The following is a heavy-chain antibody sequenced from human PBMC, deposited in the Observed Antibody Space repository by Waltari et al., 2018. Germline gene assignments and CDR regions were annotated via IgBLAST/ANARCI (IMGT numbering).Heavy chain of an antibody. CDR1: GFTFSSYE. V-gene: IGHV3-23*04. CDR3: AKDYGSGSYYNYYFDY. Sequence: EVQLVESGGGLVKPGGSLRLSCAASGFTFSSYEMNWVRQAPGKGLEWVSAISGSGGSTYYADSVKGRFTISRDNSKNTLYLQMNSLRAEDTAVYYCAKDYGSGSYYNYYFDYWGQGTLVTVSS. J-gene: IGHJ4*02. CDR2: ISGSGGST. D-gene: IGHD3-10*01.